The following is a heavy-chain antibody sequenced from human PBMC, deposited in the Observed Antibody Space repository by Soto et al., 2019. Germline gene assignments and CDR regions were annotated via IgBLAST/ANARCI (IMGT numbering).Heavy chain of an antibody. J-gene: IGHJ4*02. CDR1: GGSISSSSYY. CDR2: IYYSGST. CDR3: ARFLEWWNYFDY. Sequence: PPETLSLTCTVSGGSISSSSYYWVLIRQPPGKGLEWIGSIYYSGSTYYNPSLKSRVTISVDTSKNQFSLKLSSVTAADTAVYYCARFLEWWNYFDYWGQGTLVTVSS. D-gene: IGHD3-3*01. V-gene: IGHV4-39*01.